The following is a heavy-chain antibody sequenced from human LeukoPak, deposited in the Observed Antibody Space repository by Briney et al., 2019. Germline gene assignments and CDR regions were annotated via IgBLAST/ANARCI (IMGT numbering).Heavy chain of an antibody. D-gene: IGHD6-13*01. Sequence: GRSLRLSCAASGFTFSSYAMHWVRQAPGKGLEWVAVISYDGSNKYYADSVKGRFTISRDNSKNTLYLQMNSLRAEDTAVYYCARDGPGYSSSWHYYMDVWGKGTTVTVSS. CDR3: ARDGPGYSSSWHYYMDV. V-gene: IGHV3-30-3*01. CDR1: GFTFSSYA. J-gene: IGHJ6*03. CDR2: ISYDGSNK.